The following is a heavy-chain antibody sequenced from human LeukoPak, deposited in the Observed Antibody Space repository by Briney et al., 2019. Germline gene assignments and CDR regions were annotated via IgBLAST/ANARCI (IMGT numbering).Heavy chain of an antibody. Sequence: SETLSLTCTVSGGSISSYYWSWIRQPPGKGLEWIGYIYYSGSTNYNPSLKSRVTISVDTSKNQFSLKLSSVTAADTAVYYCARHHPHWPRFVITKGIDAFDIWGQGTMVTVSS. D-gene: IGHD3-22*01. CDR1: GGSISSYY. CDR3: ARHHPHWPRFVITKGIDAFDI. CDR2: IYYSGST. J-gene: IGHJ3*02. V-gene: IGHV4-59*08.